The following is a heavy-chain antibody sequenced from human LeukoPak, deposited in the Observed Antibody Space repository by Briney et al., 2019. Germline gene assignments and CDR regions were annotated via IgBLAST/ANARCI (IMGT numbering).Heavy chain of an antibody. CDR3: ASRDANTAAGFDI. J-gene: IGHJ3*02. V-gene: IGHV4-4*07. CDR1: GGSISSYS. D-gene: IGHD6-13*01. CDR2: MYTSGIT. Sequence: PSETLSLTCTVSGGSISSYSWSWIRQSAGKGLEWIGHMYTSGITNYNPSPKSRVTMSVDTSKKQFSLKLSSVTAADTAVYYCASRDANTAAGFDIWGQGTMLTVSS.